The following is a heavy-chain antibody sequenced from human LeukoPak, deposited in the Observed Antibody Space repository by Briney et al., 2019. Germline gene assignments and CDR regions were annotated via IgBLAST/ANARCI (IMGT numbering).Heavy chain of an antibody. J-gene: IGHJ4*02. CDR1: GFTFSSYA. D-gene: IGHD3-10*01. Sequence: GGSLRLSCAASGFTFSSYAMQWVRQAPGKGLEWMAVISYDGSNKYYADSVKGRFTISRDNSKNTLYLQMNSLRAEDTAVYYCARSGSIRGGSGSSYFDYWGQGTLVTVSS. CDR3: ARSGSIRGGSGSSYFDY. V-gene: IGHV3-30-3*01. CDR2: ISYDGSNK.